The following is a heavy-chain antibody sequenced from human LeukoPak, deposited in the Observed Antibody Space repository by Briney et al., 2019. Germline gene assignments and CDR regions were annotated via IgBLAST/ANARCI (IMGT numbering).Heavy chain of an antibody. CDR3: ARGNYGSGSYYSTWFDP. J-gene: IGHJ5*02. D-gene: IGHD3-10*01. CDR1: GGTFSSYA. Sequence: ASVKVSCKASGGTFSSYAISWVRRAPGQGLEWMGGIIPIFDTANYAQKFQGRVTITADESTSTAYMELSSLRSEDTAVYYCARGNYGSGSYYSTWFDPWGQGTLVTVSS. CDR2: IIPIFDTA. V-gene: IGHV1-69*13.